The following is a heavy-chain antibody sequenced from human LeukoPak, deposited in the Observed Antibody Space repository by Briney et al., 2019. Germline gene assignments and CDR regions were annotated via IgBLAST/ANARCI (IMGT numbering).Heavy chain of an antibody. CDR3: AREIRDYYDSSGYQGAFDI. D-gene: IGHD3-22*01. V-gene: IGHV4-59*01. J-gene: IGHJ3*02. CDR1: GGALSSYY. Sequence: SETLSLTCTVSGGALSSYYWSWIREPPGKGREWIGDNYYSWSTNYNPSLKSRVTISVDTSKNQFSLKLSSVTAADRAEYYCAREIRDYYDSSGYQGAFDIWGQGTMVTVSS. CDR2: NYYSWST.